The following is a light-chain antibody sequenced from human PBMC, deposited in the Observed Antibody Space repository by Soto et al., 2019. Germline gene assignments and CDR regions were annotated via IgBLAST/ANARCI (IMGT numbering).Light chain of an antibody. Sequence: EIVLTQSPATLSLSPGERATLSCRASQSVSSNLAWYQQKPGQAPRLLIYGASTRATGIPARFSGSGSGTEFTLTISSLQSEDFAVYYCQQYNNWPPNTFGQGTKVDSK. J-gene: IGKJ2*01. CDR2: GAS. CDR3: QQYNNWPPNT. CDR1: QSVSSN. V-gene: IGKV3-15*01.